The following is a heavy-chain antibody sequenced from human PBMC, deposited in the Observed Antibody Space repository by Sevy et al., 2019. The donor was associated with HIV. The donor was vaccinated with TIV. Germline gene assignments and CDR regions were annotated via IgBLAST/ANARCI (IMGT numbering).Heavy chain of an antibody. CDR1: GGSFGSDDYS. CDR2: ISTSGST. V-gene: IGHV4-61*02. J-gene: IGHJ5*02. D-gene: IGHD3-22*01. Sequence: SETLSLTCAVSGGSFGSDDYSWSWIRQPAGKGLEWIGLISTSGSTSYNPSLRSRVSMSVDTSKNLFSLRLSSVTAADTAVYYCARGGSYYYDSSGWSFWYDPWGQGTPVTVSS. CDR3: ARGGSYYYDSSGWSFWYDP.